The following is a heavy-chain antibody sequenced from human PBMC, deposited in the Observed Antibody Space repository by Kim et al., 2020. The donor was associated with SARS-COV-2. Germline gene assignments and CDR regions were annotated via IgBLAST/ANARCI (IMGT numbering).Heavy chain of an antibody. CDR3: AAVVGRRLVVFDI. V-gene: IGHV4-39*01. J-gene: IGHJ3*02. Sequence: YNPSLKSRVTISVDTSKNQFSLKLSSVTAADTAVYYCAAVVGRRLVVFDIWGQGTMVTVSS. D-gene: IGHD2-15*01.